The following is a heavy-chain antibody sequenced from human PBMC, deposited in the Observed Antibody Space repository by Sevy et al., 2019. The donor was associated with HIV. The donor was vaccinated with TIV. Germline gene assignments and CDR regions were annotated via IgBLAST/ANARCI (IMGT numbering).Heavy chain of an antibody. CDR3: ARLYAAYDI. Sequence: SDTLSLTCAIYGGSFSDYSWNWIRQSPGKGLEWIGEVNHRGSTNYNPSLKSRVTLSVDTSKNQFSLKLTSMTPADTAVYFCARLYAAYDIWGQGTLVTVSS. J-gene: IGHJ3*02. D-gene: IGHD2-2*01. CDR2: VNHRGST. CDR1: GGSFSDYS. V-gene: IGHV4-34*01.